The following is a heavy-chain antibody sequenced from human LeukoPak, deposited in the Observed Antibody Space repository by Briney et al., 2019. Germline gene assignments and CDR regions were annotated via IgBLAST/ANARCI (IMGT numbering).Heavy chain of an antibody. D-gene: IGHD1-14*01. V-gene: IGHV4-39*07. J-gene: IGHJ4*02. CDR3: ARGGNRRNLPDY. CDR1: GGSISSSSYY. CDR2: IYYSGST. Sequence: SETLSLTCTVSGGSISSSSYYWGWIRQPPGKGLEWIGSIYYSGSTYYNPSLKSRVTISVDTSKNQFSLKLSSVTAADTAVYYCARGGNRRNLPDYWGQGTLVTVSS.